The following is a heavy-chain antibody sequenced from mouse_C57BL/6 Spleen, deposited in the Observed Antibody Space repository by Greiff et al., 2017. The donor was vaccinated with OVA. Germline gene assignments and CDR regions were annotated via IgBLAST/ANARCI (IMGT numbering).Heavy chain of an antibody. CDR3: ARYGNYEAWFAY. V-gene: IGHV1-50*01. CDR2: IDPSDSYT. Sequence: QVQLQQSGAELVKPGASVKLSCKASGYTFTSYWMQWVKQRPGQGLEWIGEIDPSDSYTNYNQKFKGKATLTVDTSSSTAYMQLSSLTSEDSAVYYCARYGNYEAWFAYWGQGTLVTVSA. CDR1: GYTFTSYW. D-gene: IGHD2-1*01. J-gene: IGHJ3*01.